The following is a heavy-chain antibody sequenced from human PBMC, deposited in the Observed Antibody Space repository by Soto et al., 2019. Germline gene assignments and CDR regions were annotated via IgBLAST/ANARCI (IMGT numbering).Heavy chain of an antibody. CDR3: ATSHSFAGSIYHYYLDF. V-gene: IGHV4-59*03. CDR1: CGSIGSFY. Sequence: ETLPCTCPVSCGSIGSFYWSWIRQPPGVTLEWIGYIYASGTTTYNPSLESRVTMSVDMPDNEFSLDLTSVTAADTAVYYCATSHSFAGSIYHYYLDFSCQGTLVNVSS. CDR2: IYASGTT. D-gene: IGHD3-3*02. J-gene: IGHJ4*02.